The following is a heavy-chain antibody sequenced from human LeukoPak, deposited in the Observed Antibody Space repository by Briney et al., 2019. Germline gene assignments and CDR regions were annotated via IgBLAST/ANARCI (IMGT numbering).Heavy chain of an antibody. Sequence: SQTLSLTCTVSGGSISSGGYYWSWIRQPPGKGLEWIGYIYHSGSTYYNPSLKSRVTISVDRSKNQFSLKLSSVTAADTAVYYCAREGIFGVVIRGGGFDPWGQGTLVTVSS. V-gene: IGHV4-30-2*01. CDR2: IYHSGST. CDR3: AREGIFGVVIRGGGFDP. CDR1: GGSISSGGYY. J-gene: IGHJ5*02. D-gene: IGHD3-3*01.